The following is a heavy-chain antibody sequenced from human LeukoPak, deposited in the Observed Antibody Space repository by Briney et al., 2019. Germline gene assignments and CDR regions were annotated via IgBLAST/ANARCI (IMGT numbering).Heavy chain of an antibody. V-gene: IGHV1-18*01. D-gene: IGHD3-22*01. CDR2: ISAYNGNT. CDR1: GYIFTSYG. Sequence: ASVKVSCKASGYIFTSYGISWVRQAPGQGLEWMGWISAYNGNTNYAQKLQGRVTMTTDTSTTTAYMELSRLRSDDTAVYYCARSPPNYDSSGYYPNDAFDIWGQGTMVTVSS. CDR3: ARSPPNYDSSGYYPNDAFDI. J-gene: IGHJ3*02.